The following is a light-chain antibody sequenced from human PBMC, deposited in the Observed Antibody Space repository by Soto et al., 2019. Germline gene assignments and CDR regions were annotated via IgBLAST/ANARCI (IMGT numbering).Light chain of an antibody. CDR2: GAS. CDR3: QQYNNWPLT. CDR1: QSVSSN. V-gene: IGKV3-15*01. J-gene: IGKJ5*01. Sequence: EIVMTQSPATLSVSPGERATLPCRASQSVSSNLAWYQQKPGQAPRLLIYGASTRATGIPARFSGSGSGTEFTLTISSLQSEDFAVYYCQQYNNWPLTFGQGTRLEIK.